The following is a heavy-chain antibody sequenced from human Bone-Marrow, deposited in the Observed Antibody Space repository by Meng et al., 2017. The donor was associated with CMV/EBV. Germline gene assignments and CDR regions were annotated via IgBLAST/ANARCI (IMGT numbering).Heavy chain of an antibody. J-gene: IGHJ4*02. D-gene: IGHD6-6*01. CDR1: GFTFSSYA. CDR2: IRYDANNK. Sequence: GGSLRLSCAASGFTFSSYAMHWVRQGPGKGLEWVAYIRYDANNKFYADSVKGRFTISRDNAKNILYLQMNNLRIEDTAVYYCAKEWQLLGWGQGTLVTVSS. V-gene: IGHV3-30*02. CDR3: AKEWQLLG.